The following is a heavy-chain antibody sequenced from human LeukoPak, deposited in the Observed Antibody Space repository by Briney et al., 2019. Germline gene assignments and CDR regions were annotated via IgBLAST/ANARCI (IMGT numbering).Heavy chain of an antibody. CDR3: ARDIIAAAGTFDY. CDR2: ISSSSSYI. V-gene: IGHV3-21*01. Sequence: GGSLRLSCAASGFTFSSYSMNWVRQAPGKGLEWVSSISSSSSYIYYADSVKGRFTISRDNAKNSLYLQMNSLRAEDTAVYYCARDIIAAAGTFDYWGQGTLVTVSS. J-gene: IGHJ4*02. CDR1: GFTFSSYS. D-gene: IGHD6-13*01.